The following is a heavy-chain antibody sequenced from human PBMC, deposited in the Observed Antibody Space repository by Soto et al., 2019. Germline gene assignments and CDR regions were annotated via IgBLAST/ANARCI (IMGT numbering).Heavy chain of an antibody. CDR3: ARGLLDYYYGMDV. Sequence: SETLSLTCAVYGGSFRCYYWSWIRQPPGKGLEWIGEINHSGSTNYNPSLKSRVTISVDTSKNQFSLKLSSVTAADTAVYYCARGLLDYYYGMDVWGQGTTVTVSS. D-gene: IGHD3-10*01. CDR1: GGSFRCYY. CDR2: INHSGST. V-gene: IGHV4-34*01. J-gene: IGHJ6*02.